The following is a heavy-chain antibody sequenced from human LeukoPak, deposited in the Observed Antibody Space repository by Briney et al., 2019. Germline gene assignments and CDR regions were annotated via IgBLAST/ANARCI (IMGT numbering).Heavy chain of an antibody. D-gene: IGHD6-13*01. Sequence: PGGSLRLSCAASGFNFNYYAMTWVRQAPGKGLEWVSGIGGSGIRTYYADSVRGRFTVSRDNAKNSLYLQMNSLRTEDTAVYYCARGRGSWYGVYFDYWGQGTLVTVSS. J-gene: IGHJ4*02. CDR2: IGGSGIRT. CDR1: GFNFNYYA. CDR3: ARGRGSWYGVYFDY. V-gene: IGHV3-23*01.